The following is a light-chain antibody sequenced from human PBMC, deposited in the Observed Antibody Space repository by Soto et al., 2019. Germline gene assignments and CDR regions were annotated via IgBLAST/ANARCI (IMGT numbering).Light chain of an antibody. CDR2: DAS. J-gene: IGKJ2*01. V-gene: IGKV1-5*01. CDR3: QQYSAYYT. Sequence: DIQMTQSPSTLSASVGDRVTITCRASQSTSTWLAWYQQKPGKAPNLLIYDASSLESGVPSRFSGSGFGTDFTLTISSLQPDDFAAYFCQQYSAYYTFGQGTKLEIK. CDR1: QSTSTW.